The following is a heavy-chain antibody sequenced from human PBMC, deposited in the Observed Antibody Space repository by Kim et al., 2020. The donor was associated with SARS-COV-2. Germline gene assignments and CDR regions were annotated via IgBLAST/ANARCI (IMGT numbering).Heavy chain of an antibody. CDR3: ARGIAADSSSWGWFDP. V-gene: IGHV4-31*03. D-gene: IGHD6-13*01. Sequence: SETLSLTCTVSDDSISSGGHYWSWIRQHPGKGLEWIGYIYYSGSTYYNPSLKSRVSISIDTSNNQFSLDLSSITAADTAVYYCARGIAADSSSWGWFDPWGQGTPVTVSS. CDR1: DDSISSGGHY. CDR2: IYYSGST. J-gene: IGHJ5*02.